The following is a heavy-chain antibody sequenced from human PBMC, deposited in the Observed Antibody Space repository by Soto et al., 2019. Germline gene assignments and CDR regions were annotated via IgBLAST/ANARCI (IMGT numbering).Heavy chain of an antibody. V-gene: IGHV2-5*01. Sequence: QITLKESGPTLVQPTQTLTLTCTFSGFSLTTSGVGVGWIRQPPGRALEWVALIYWNDDRRFNPSPKSGFSITKNTPRTLVVLTLTNVDPVDTATYYCAHYYYDSTGFSRLFDYWGQGAPVTVSS. CDR2: IYWNDDR. J-gene: IGHJ4*02. CDR1: GFSLTTSGVG. D-gene: IGHD3-22*01. CDR3: AHYYYDSTGFSRLFDY.